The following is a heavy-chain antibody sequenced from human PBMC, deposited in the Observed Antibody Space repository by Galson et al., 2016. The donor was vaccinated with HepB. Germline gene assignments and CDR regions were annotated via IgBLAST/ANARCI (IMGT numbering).Heavy chain of an antibody. CDR2: IWYDGSNK. Sequence: SLRLSCAASGFTFSTYGMHWVRQAPGKGLEWVAVIWYDGSNKYYADSVKGRFTISRDNSKNTLFLQMKSLRAEDTAVYYCAKDRGIAAAVYGMDVWGQGTTVTVSS. D-gene: IGHD6-13*01. CDR1: GFTFSTYG. CDR3: AKDRGIAAAVYGMDV. V-gene: IGHV3-33*06. J-gene: IGHJ6*02.